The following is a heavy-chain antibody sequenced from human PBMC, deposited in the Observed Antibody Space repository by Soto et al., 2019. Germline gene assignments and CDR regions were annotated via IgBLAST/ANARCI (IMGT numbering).Heavy chain of an antibody. CDR1: GFTFSSYG. D-gene: IGHD6-13*01. Sequence: QVQLVESGGGVVQPGRSLRLSCAASGFTFSSYGMHWVRQAPGKGLEWVAVISYDGSNKYYADSVKGRFTISRDNSKNMLYLQMNSLRAEDTAVYYCAKKDSSSFDYWGQGTLVTVSS. V-gene: IGHV3-30*18. CDR3: AKKDSSSFDY. CDR2: ISYDGSNK. J-gene: IGHJ4*02.